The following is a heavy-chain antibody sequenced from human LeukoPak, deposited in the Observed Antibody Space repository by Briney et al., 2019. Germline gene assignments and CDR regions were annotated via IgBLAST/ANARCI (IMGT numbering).Heavy chain of an antibody. V-gene: IGHV5-51*01. CDR3: ARHYLLERRSSYYYYMDV. D-gene: IGHD1-1*01. J-gene: IGHJ6*03. CDR2: IYPGDSDT. CDR1: GYSFTGYW. Sequence: GESLKISCKGSGYSFTGYWIGWVRQMPGKGLEWMGTIYPGDSDTRYSPSFQGQVTISADKSISTAYLQWSSLKASDTAMYYCARHYLLERRSSYYYYMDVWGKGTTVTVSS.